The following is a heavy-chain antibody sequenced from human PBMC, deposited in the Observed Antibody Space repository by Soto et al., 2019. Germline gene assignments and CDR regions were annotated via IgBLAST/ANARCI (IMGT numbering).Heavy chain of an antibody. J-gene: IGHJ4*02. V-gene: IGHV3-74*01. CDR2: INTDGTST. D-gene: IGHD2-8*02. CDR1: GFTFSKYW. CDR3: VKDHTGPDDY. Sequence: PGGSLRLSCAASGFTFSKYWMHWVRQRPGKGLVWVSRINTDGTSTSYAGSVKGRFTISRDNARNTLYLQMNSLRAEDTAVYYCVKDHTGPDDYWGQGTLVTVSS.